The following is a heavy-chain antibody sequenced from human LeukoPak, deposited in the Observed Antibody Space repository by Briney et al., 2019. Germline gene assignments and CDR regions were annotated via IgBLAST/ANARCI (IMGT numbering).Heavy chain of an antibody. CDR1: GGSISSGDYY. V-gene: IGHV4-30-4*08. CDR2: IYYSGST. D-gene: IGHD4-17*01. Sequence: PSQTLSLTCTVSGGSISSGDYYWSWIRQPPGKGLEWIGYIYYSGSTYYNPSLKSRVTISVDTSKNQFSLKLSSVTAADTAVYYCARGGMTTEGTFDYWGQGTLVTVSS. J-gene: IGHJ4*02. CDR3: ARGGMTTEGTFDY.